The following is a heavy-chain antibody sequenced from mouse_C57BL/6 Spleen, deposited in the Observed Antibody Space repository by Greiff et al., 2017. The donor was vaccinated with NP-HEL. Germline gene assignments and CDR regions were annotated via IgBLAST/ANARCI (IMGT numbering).Heavy chain of an antibody. CDR1: GYTFTSYW. Sequence: QVQLKQPGAELVKPGASVKLSCKASGYTFTSYWMHWVKQRPGQGLEWIGMIHPNSGSTNYNEKFKSKATLTVDKSSSTAYMQLSSLTSEDSAVYYCARSLDGYPFDYWGQGTTLTVSS. CDR3: ARSLDGYPFDY. CDR2: IHPNSGST. J-gene: IGHJ2*01. D-gene: IGHD2-3*01. V-gene: IGHV1-64*01.